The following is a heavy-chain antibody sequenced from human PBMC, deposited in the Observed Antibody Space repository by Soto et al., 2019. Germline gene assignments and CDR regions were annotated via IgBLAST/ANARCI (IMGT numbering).Heavy chain of an antibody. D-gene: IGHD3-16*02. Sequence: PTLGNPTQTLPLTCTFSGVSLSPDGGGVGWIRQSPGKALEWLALIYWDDDKRYNPSLKSRLTVTGDTSKNQVVLTMTSMDPVDTATYYCAHRLVISGSRFFDYWGPGTQVTVSS. V-gene: IGHV2-5*02. CDR2: IYWDDDK. CDR3: AHRLVISGSRFFDY. J-gene: IGHJ4*02. CDR1: GVSLSPDGGG.